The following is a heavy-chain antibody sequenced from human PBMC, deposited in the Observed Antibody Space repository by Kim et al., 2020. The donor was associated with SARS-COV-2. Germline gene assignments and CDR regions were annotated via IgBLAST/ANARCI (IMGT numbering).Heavy chain of an antibody. Sequence: RFTISRDNSKNTLYLQMNSLRAEDTAVYYCASQLRDSSTKTGLYYYGMDVWGQGTTVTVSS. J-gene: IGHJ6*02. V-gene: IGHV3-53*01. CDR3: ASQLRDSSTKTGLYYYGMDV. D-gene: IGHD6-13*01.